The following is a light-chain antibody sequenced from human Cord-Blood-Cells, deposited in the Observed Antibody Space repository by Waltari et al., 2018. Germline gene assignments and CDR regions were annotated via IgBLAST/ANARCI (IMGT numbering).Light chain of an antibody. CDR2: DVS. V-gene: IGLV2-11*01. CDR3: CSYAGSYNVV. J-gene: IGLJ2*01. CDR1: SSDVGGYNY. Sequence: QSALTQPRSVSGSPGQSVTISCTGTSSDVGGYNYVSCYQQHPGKAPKLMIDDVSKRPSGVPDRFSGSKSGNAASLTISGLQAEDEADYYCCSYAGSYNVVFGGGTKLTVL.